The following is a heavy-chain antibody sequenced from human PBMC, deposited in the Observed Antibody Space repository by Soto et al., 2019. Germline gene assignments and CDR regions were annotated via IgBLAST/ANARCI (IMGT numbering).Heavy chain of an antibody. V-gene: IGHV3-23*01. CDR2: ISGSGDST. Sequence: EVQLLESGGGLVQPGGSLRLSCAASGFTFSSYAMSWVRQAPGKGLEWVSVISGSGDSTYYADSVKGRFTLSRDNSKTTLYLQMNSLSAEDTAVYYCSRRTSGWYFDYWGQGTLVTVSS. J-gene: IGHJ4*02. CDR1: GFTFSSYA. D-gene: IGHD6-19*01. CDR3: SRRTSGWYFDY.